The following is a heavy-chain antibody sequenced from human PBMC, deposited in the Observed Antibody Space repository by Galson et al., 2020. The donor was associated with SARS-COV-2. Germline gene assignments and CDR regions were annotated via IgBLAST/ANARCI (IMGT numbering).Heavy chain of an antibody. Sequence: ETSETLSLTCTVSGGSISSYYWSWIRQPPGKGLEWIGYIYYSGSTNYNPSLKSRVTISVDTSKNQFSLKLSSVTAADTAVYYCARVYYDSSGYYDRWFGPWGQGTLVTVSS. V-gene: IGHV4-59*01. CDR2: IYYSGST. D-gene: IGHD3-22*01. CDR1: GGSISSYY. J-gene: IGHJ5*02. CDR3: ARVYYDSSGYYDRWFGP.